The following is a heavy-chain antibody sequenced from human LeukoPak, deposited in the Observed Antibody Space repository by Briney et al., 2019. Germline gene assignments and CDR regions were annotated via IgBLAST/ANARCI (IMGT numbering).Heavy chain of an antibody. Sequence: PSETLSLTCTVSGGSISTYYWSWIRQPPGKGLEWIGYIHYSGSTKYNPSLKSRVTISVDTSKNQFSPKLSSVTAADTAVYYCAREERGRFDYWGQGTLVTVSS. CDR3: AREERGRFDY. D-gene: IGHD1-26*01. J-gene: IGHJ4*02. CDR2: IHYSGST. V-gene: IGHV4-59*01. CDR1: GGSISTYY.